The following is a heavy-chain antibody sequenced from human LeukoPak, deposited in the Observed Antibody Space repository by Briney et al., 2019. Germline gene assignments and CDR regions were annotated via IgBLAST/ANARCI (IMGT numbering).Heavy chain of an antibody. V-gene: IGHV3-21*05. CDR2: IRSSESSR. J-gene: IGHJ4*02. D-gene: IGHD1-26*01. Sequence: PGGSLRLSCAASGFTFSRYSLTWVRQAPGKGLEWVSYIRSSESSRFYADSVMGRFTISRDNAKNSLYLEMNSLRAEDTAVDYCARVDWELIDGDFDYWGQGTLVAVSS. CDR1: GFTFSRYS. CDR3: ARVDWELIDGDFDY.